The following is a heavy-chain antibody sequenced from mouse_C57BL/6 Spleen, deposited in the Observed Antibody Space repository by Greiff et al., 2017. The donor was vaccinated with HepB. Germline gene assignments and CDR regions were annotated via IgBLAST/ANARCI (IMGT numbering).Heavy chain of an antibody. V-gene: IGHV1-64*01. CDR1: GYTFTSYW. CDR3: ARTGYGSSYRYFDV. D-gene: IGHD1-1*01. Sequence: QVQLQQSGAELVKPGASVKLSCKASGYTFTSYWMHWVKQRPGQGLEWIGMIHPNSGSTNYNEKFKSKATLTVDKSSSTAYMQLRSLTSEDSAVYYCARTGYGSSYRYFDVWGTGTTVTVSS. CDR2: IHPNSGST. J-gene: IGHJ1*03.